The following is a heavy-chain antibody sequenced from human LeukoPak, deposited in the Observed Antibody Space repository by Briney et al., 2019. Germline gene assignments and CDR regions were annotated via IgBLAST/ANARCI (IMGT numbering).Heavy chain of an antibody. J-gene: IGHJ5*02. CDR2: IKQDGSEK. CDR1: GFTFSSYW. D-gene: IGHD6-13*01. Sequence: GGSLRLSCAAAGFTFSSYWMSWVRQAPGKGLEWVAYIKQDGSEKYYVDSVKGRFTISRDNAKNSLYLQMNSLRAEDTAVYYCARTGSSWLNWFDPWGQGTLVTVSS. V-gene: IGHV3-7*01. CDR3: ARTGSSWLNWFDP.